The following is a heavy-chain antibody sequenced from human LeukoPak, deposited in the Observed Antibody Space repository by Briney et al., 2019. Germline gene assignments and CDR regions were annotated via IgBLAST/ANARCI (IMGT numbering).Heavy chain of an antibody. V-gene: IGHV4-34*01. CDR3: ARVTYYYGSGSYYNSPSGMDV. J-gene: IGHJ6*02. D-gene: IGHD3-10*01. Sequence: SETLSLTCAVYGGSFSGYYWSWIRQPPGKGLEWIGEINHSGSTNYNPSLKSRVTISVDTSKNQFSLKLSSVTAADTAVYYCARVTYYYGSGSYYNSPSGMDVWGQGTTVTVSS. CDR2: INHSGST. CDR1: GGSFSGYY.